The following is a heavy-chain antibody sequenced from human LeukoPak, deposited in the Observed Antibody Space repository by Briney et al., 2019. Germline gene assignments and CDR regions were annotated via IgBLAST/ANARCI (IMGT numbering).Heavy chain of an antibody. CDR2: IFPGDSDT. D-gene: IGHD2-15*01. CDR1: EYSFATYW. J-gene: IGHJ4*02. Sequence: GESLKISCKGSEYSFATYWIGWVRQMPGQGLEWMGIIFPGDSDTRYSPSFQGQVTISADKAISTAYLQWSSLKASDTAIYYCASEYCSGGNCYFDYWGQGTLVTVSS. V-gene: IGHV5-51*01. CDR3: ASEYCSGGNCYFDY.